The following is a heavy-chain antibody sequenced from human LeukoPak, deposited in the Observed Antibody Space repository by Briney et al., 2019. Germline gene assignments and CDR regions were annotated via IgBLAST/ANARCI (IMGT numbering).Heavy chain of an antibody. Sequence: GGSLRLSCAVSGFILSNYEMNWVRQAPGKGLEWVSAISGSGGSTYYADSVKGQFTISRDNSKNTLYLQMNSLRAEDTAVYYCAREVYSDDAFDIWGQGTMVTVSS. CDR1: GFILSNYE. V-gene: IGHV3-23*01. J-gene: IGHJ3*02. CDR2: ISGSGGST. CDR3: AREVYSDDAFDI. D-gene: IGHD2-8*01.